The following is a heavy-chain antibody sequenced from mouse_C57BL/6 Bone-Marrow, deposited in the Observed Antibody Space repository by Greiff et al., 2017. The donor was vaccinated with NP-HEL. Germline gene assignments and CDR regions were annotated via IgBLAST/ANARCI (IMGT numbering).Heavy chain of an antibody. D-gene: IGHD1-1*01. V-gene: IGHV5-9-1*02. CDR3: TREGSSFDD. CDR2: ISSGGDYI. Sequence: EVQVVESGEGLVKPGGSLKLSCAASGFTFSSYAMSWVRQTPEKRLEWVAYISSGGDYIYYADTVKGRFTISSDNARNTLYLQMSSLKSEDTAMYYCTREGSSFDDWGQGTTLTVSS. CDR1: GFTFSSYA. J-gene: IGHJ2*01.